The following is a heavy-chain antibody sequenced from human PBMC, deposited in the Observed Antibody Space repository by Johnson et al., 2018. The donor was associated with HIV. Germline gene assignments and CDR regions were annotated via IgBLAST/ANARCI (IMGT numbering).Heavy chain of an antibody. CDR1: GFTFSSYC. CDR3: ARSRAAYYYDSSGYYSAFDI. D-gene: IGHD3-22*01. V-gene: IGHV3-30*03. Sequence: QVQLVESGGGVVQPGRSLRLSCAASGFTFSSYCLHWVRQAPGKGLEWVAVISYDGSNEYFADSVKGRFTISRDNSKHTLYLQMNSLRAEDTAVYYCARSRAAYYYDSSGYYSAFDIWGQGTMVTVSS. CDR2: ISYDGSNE. J-gene: IGHJ3*02.